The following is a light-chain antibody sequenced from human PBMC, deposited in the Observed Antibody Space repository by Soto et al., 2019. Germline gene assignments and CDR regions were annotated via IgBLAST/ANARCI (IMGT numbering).Light chain of an antibody. Sequence: EIVLTKSPATLSMSPGQRVTLSCRASQSVGSKLAWYQQKPGQAPRLLIYGAFTGATGIPARFSGSGSGTDFTLTISSLQSEDSAVYYCQQCYDWPLTFGGGTKVEIQ. CDR1: QSVGSK. CDR3: QQCYDWPLT. CDR2: GAF. V-gene: IGKV3-15*01. J-gene: IGKJ4*01.